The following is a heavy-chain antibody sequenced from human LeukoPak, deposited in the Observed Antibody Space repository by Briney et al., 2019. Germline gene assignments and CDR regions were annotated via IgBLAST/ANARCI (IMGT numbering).Heavy chain of an antibody. Sequence: GGSLRLSCAASAFTFSNYWMSWVRQAPGKGLEWVANIKQDGSEKYHLDSVKGRFTISRDNAKQSLYLQMNSLRAEDTAVYFCARGYCIGGSCYAFDIWGQGTMVTVSS. D-gene: IGHD2-15*01. CDR1: AFTFSNYW. V-gene: IGHV3-7*04. J-gene: IGHJ3*02. CDR2: IKQDGSEK. CDR3: ARGYCIGGSCYAFDI.